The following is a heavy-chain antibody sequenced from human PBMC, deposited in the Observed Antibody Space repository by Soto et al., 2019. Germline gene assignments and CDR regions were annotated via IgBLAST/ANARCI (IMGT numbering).Heavy chain of an antibody. V-gene: IGHV3-30-3*01. CDR3: ASDSPGTTALDI. CDR2: ISYDGSNK. CDR1: GFTFSSYA. Sequence: GGSLRLSCAASGFTFSSYAMHWVRQAPGKGLEWVAVISYDGSNKYYADSVKGRFTISRDNSKNTLYLQMNSLRAEDTAVYFSASDSPGTTALDIWGQGTMVTVSS. J-gene: IGHJ3*02.